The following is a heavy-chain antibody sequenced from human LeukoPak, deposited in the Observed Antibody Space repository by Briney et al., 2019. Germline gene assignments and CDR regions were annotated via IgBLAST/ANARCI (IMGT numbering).Heavy chain of an antibody. D-gene: IGHD3-22*01. V-gene: IGHV3-11*01. Sequence: GGSLRLSCAASGFTFGDYYMSWIRQAPGKGLEWVSYISSSGSTIYYADSVKGRFTISRDNAKNSLYLQMNSLRAEDTAVYYCARGPHYDSSGYYYGWFDPWGQGTLVTVSS. CDR3: ARGPHYDSSGYYYGWFDP. J-gene: IGHJ5*02. CDR2: ISSSGSTI. CDR1: GFTFGDYY.